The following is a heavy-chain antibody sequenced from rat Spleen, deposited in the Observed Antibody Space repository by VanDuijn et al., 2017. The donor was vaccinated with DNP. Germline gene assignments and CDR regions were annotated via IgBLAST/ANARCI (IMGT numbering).Heavy chain of an antibody. CDR1: GYSITSNY. Sequence: EVRLQESGPGLVQPSQSLSLTCSVTGYSITSNYWDWIRKSPGNKMEWIVYITYSGRLGYNPSLKSRISITRDTSKNQFFLQLNSITTEDTATYYCARGVSSYYGYDSYWYFDSWGPGTVVTVSS. CDR3: ARGVSSYYGYDSYWYFDS. J-gene: IGHJ1*01. CDR2: ITYSGRL. V-gene: IGHV3-1*01. D-gene: IGHD1-7*01.